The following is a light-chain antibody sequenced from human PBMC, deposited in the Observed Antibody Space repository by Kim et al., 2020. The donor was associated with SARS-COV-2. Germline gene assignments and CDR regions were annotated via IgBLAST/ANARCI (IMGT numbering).Light chain of an antibody. J-gene: IGKJ4*01. CDR1: QSISNY. V-gene: IGKV1-39*01. CDR2: AAS. CDR3: QQSYSTPLT. Sequence: SESVADRVTITSRASQSISNYLKWYQQKPENAPKLLVCAASSLQRGVLSRCGEGRSGTDFTLTISSLQPEDFATYYCQQSYSTPLTFGGGTKVEI.